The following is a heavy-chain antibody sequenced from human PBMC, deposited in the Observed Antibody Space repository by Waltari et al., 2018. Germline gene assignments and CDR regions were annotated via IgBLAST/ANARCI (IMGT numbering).Heavy chain of an antibody. CDR2: ISAYNGDT. J-gene: IGHJ4*02. CDR3: AREYNYFDF. V-gene: IGHV1-18*01. CDR1: GYTVNAYA. Sequence: QVQLVQSGAAVKQPGASVQISCKASGYTVNAYALSWVRQAPGQGLEWMGWISAYNGDTNYAQKFQGRVTMTTDTSTNTAYMELKNLRSDDTAVYYCAREYNYFDFWGQGSLVTVSS. D-gene: IGHD1-20*01.